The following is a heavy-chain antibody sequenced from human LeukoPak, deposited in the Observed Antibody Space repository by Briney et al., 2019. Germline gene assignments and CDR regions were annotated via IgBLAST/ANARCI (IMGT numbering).Heavy chain of an antibody. D-gene: IGHD3-10*01. J-gene: IGHJ6*02. Sequence: GGSLRLSCAASGFTFYGYGMSWVRPAPGKGLEWVSAIYWNGANTGYADSVKGRFTVSTDTAKNSLYLSFSSLRAEDTALYYCSRDRGGLSYGMDVGGQGTTVTVSS. CDR3: SRDRGGLSYGMDV. V-gene: IGHV3-20*04. CDR1: GFTFYGYG. CDR2: IYWNGANT.